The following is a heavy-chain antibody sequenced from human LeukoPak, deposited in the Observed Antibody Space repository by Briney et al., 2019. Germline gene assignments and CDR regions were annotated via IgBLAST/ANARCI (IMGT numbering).Heavy chain of an antibody. CDR1: GFTFSSYW. D-gene: IGHD6-13*01. Sequence: PGGSLRLSCAASGFTFSSYWMHWVRQAPGKGLVWVSRINTDGSSTSYADSVKGRCTISRDNAKNTLYLQMNSLRAEDMALYYCAKGGGSSWYYYYYMDVWGKGTTVTVSS. CDR3: AKGGGSSWYYYYYMDV. CDR2: INTDGSST. V-gene: IGHV3-74*01. J-gene: IGHJ6*03.